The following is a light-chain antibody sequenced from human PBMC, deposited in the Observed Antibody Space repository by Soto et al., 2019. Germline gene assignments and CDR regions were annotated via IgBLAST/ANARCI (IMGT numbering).Light chain of an antibody. V-gene: IGLV2-14*01. J-gene: IGLJ2*01. CDR2: EVT. CDR3: IAYTTSRTLV. Sequence: QSALTQPASVSGSPGQSITISCTGTSSDVGAYNYVSWYLQRPGKAPKLVIYEVTNRPSGVSNRFSASKSGNTASLTVSGLQAEDEADYYCIAYTTSRTLVFGGGTKLTVL. CDR1: SSDVGAYNY.